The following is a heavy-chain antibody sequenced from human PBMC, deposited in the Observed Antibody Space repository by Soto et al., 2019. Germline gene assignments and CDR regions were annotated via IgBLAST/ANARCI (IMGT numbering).Heavy chain of an antibody. CDR1: GYTFTSYV. CDR2: ISAYNGNT. D-gene: IGHD1-1*01. Sequence: ASVKVSCEASGYTFTSYVISWVRQAPGQGLEWMGWISAYNGNTNYAQKLQGRVTMTTDTSTSTAYMELRSLRSDDTAVYYCARDGWNGGFGWFDPWGQGTLVTVSS. J-gene: IGHJ5*02. V-gene: IGHV1-18*01. CDR3: ARDGWNGGFGWFDP.